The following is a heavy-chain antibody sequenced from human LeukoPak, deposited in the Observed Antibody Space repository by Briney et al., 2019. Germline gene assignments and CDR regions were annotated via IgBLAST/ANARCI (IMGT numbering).Heavy chain of an antibody. Sequence: TLSLTCTVSGGSISSGSYYWSWIRPPAGKGLEWIGRIYTSGSTNYNPSLKSRVTISVDTSKNQFSLKLSSVTAADTAVYYCARTQHNTGSGYDFCDYVWVSYRPDAFDIWGQGTMVTVSS. CDR2: IYTSGST. CDR3: ARTQHNTGSGYDFCDYVWVSYRPDAFDI. J-gene: IGHJ3*02. CDR1: GGSISSGSYY. D-gene: IGHD3-16*02. V-gene: IGHV4-61*02.